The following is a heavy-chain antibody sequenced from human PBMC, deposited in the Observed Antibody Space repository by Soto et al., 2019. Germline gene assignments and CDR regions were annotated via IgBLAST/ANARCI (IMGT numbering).Heavy chain of an antibody. Sequence: ASVKVSCKASGYSFTDYPIHWVRQAPGQGLEWLGRINPKSGGTSTAQKFQGWVTITTDTSISTASMELTRLTSDDTAIYYCARGDSTDCSNGVCSFFYNHGMDVWGQGTTVTVSS. CDR3: ARGDSTDCSNGVCSFFYNHGMDV. CDR1: GYSFTDYP. V-gene: IGHV1-2*04. CDR2: INPKSGGT. D-gene: IGHD2-8*01. J-gene: IGHJ6*02.